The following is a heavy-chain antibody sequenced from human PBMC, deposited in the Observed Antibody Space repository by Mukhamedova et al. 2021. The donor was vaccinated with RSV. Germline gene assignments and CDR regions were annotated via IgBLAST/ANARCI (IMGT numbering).Heavy chain of an antibody. V-gene: IGHV3-30*18. D-gene: IGHD6-19*01. CDR2: ISYDGSNK. Sequence: MHWVRQAPGKGLEWVAVISYDGSNKYYADSVRDRFTISRDNSRNTLYLQVNSLRAEDTAVYYCAKGAWSSGRLNYFDYWGQGTL. J-gene: IGHJ4*02. CDR3: AKGAWSSGRLNYFDY.